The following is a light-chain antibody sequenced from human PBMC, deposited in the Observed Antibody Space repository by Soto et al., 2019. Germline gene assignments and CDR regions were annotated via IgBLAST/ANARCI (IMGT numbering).Light chain of an antibody. J-gene: IGKJ2*01. CDR1: QSVSSF. Sequence: EIVLTQSPATLSLSPGERATLSCRASQSVSSFLAWYQQQPGQAPRLLIYDASIRATGIPARFSGSGSGPDFTLTISSLEPEDFAVYYVQERSDWYSFGQGTKLEIK. CDR3: QERSDWYS. CDR2: DAS. V-gene: IGKV3-11*01.